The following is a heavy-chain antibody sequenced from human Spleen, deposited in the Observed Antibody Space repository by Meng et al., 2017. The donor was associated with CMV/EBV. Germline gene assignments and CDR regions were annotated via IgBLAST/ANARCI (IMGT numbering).Heavy chain of an antibody. CDR1: GFSFSNHW. V-gene: IGHV3-74*01. J-gene: IGHJ6*02. Sequence: GESLKISCVASGFSFSNHWMHWVRQAPGKGLLWVSHILSDGSSTFYADSVKGRFTISRDNAKNTLYLQMNSLRAEDTAVYYCARDVSYAMDVWGQGTTVTVSS. CDR3: ARDVSYAMDV. CDR2: ILSDGSST.